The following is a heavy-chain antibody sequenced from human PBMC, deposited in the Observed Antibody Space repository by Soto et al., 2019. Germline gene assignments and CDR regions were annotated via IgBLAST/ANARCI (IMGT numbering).Heavy chain of an antibody. CDR1: GFTFSSYG. Sequence: QVQLVESGGGVVQPGRSLRLSCAASGFTFSSYGMHWVRQAPGKGLEWVAVISYDGSNKYYADSVKGRFTISRDNSKNTLYLRMNSLRAEDTAVYYCAKDSRGIPFDYWGQGTLVTVSS. V-gene: IGHV3-30*18. CDR2: ISYDGSNK. D-gene: IGHD3-16*01. J-gene: IGHJ4*02. CDR3: AKDSRGIPFDY.